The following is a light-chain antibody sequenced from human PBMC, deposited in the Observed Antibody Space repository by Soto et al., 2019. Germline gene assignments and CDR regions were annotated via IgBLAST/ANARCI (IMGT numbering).Light chain of an antibody. Sequence: QSVLTQPASVSGSPGQSITISCTGTSSDVGGYNYVSWYQQHPGKAPKLMIYDVSNRPSGVSNRFSGSKSGNTASLTISGFQAEDEADYYCSSYTSGSTRVFGTGTKVTVL. J-gene: IGLJ1*01. CDR2: DVS. V-gene: IGLV2-14*01. CDR3: SSYTSGSTRV. CDR1: SSDVGGYNY.